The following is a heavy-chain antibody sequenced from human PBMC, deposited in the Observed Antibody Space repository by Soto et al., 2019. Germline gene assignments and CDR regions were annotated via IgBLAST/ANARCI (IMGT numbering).Heavy chain of an antibody. J-gene: IGHJ4*02. CDR1: GFTFTSSA. CDR2: IVVGSGNT. V-gene: IGHV1-58*01. D-gene: IGHD1-26*01. Sequence: QMQLVQSGPEVKKPGTSVKVSCKASGFTFTSSAVQWVRQARGQRLEWIGWIVVGSGNTNYAQKFQERVTITRDMATSTAYMELSSLRSEDTAVYYWAAVGPIVGARGSQVEVDYWGQGTLVTVSS. CDR3: AAVGPIVGARGSQVEVDY.